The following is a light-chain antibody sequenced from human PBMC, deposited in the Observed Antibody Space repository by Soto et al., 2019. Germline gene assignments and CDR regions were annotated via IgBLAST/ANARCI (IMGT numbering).Light chain of an antibody. Sequence: DIQMTKSPSSLSASVGDRVTITCRASQGIGIYLAWYQQTPGKVPKHLIYGASKLQSGVPSRFSGGGSGTNFTLTISSLQPEDVATYYCQNYKRAPITFGQGTRLEIK. V-gene: IGKV1-27*01. CDR3: QNYKRAPIT. J-gene: IGKJ5*01. CDR1: QGIGIY. CDR2: GAS.